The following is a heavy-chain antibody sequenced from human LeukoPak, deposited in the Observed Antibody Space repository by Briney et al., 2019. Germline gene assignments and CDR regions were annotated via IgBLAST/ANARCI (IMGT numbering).Heavy chain of an antibody. CDR3: ATLTSQTPLHWLNYYYYYGMDV. Sequence: PGGSLRLSCAASGFTFSDYYMSWIRQAPGKGLEWVSYISSSGSTIYYADSVKGRFTISRDNAKNSLYLQMNSLRAEDTAVYYCATLTSQTPLHWLNYYYYYGMDVWGQGTTVTVSS. D-gene: IGHD2-2*01. CDR2: ISSSGSTI. CDR1: GFTFSDYY. J-gene: IGHJ6*02. V-gene: IGHV3-11*01.